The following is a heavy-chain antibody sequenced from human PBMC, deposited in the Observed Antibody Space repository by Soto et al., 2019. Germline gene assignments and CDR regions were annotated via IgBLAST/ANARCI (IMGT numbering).Heavy chain of an antibody. V-gene: IGHV3-30*18. CDR2: ISYDGSNK. CDR3: AKNGAEWELLSLHFDY. CDR1: GLTFSSYG. J-gene: IGHJ4*02. Sequence: VQLVESGGGVVQPGGSLRLSCAASGLTFSSYGLHWVRQAPGKGLEWVAVISYDGSNKYYADSVKGRFTISRDNSKNTLYLQMNSLRAEDTAVYYCAKNGAEWELLSLHFDYWGQGTLVTVSS. D-gene: IGHD1-26*01.